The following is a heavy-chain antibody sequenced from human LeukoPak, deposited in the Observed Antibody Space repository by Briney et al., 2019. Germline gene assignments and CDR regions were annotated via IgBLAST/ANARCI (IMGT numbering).Heavy chain of an antibody. V-gene: IGHV3-23*01. CDR1: GFTFSSYA. Sequence: GGSLRLSYAASGFTFSSYAMSWVRQAPGKGLEWVSAISGSGGSTYYADSVKGRFTITRDNSKNTLYLQMNSLRAEDTVVYYCAKAPGGHTAMDQYYFDYWGQGTLVTVSS. D-gene: IGHD5-18*01. J-gene: IGHJ4*02. CDR3: AKAPGGHTAMDQYYFDY. CDR2: ISGSGGST.